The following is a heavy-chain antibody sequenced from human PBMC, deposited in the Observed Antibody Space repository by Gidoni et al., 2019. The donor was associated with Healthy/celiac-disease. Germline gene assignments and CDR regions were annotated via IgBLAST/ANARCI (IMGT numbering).Heavy chain of an antibody. D-gene: IGHD2-15*01. J-gene: IGHJ5*02. CDR1: GGSISSYY. Sequence: QVQLQESGPGLVKPSETLSLTCTVSGGSISSYYWSWIRQPPGKGLEWIGYIYYSGSNNYNPSLKSRVTISVDTSKNQFSLKLSSVTAADTAVYYCARAGRLNWFDPWGQGTLVTVSS. V-gene: IGHV4-59*01. CDR2: IYYSGSN. CDR3: ARAGRLNWFDP.